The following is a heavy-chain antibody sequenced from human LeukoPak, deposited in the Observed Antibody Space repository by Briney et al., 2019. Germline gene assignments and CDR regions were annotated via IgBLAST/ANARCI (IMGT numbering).Heavy chain of an antibody. CDR1: GYTLTSYG. Sequence: GASVKVSCKASGYTLTSYGISWVRQAPGQGLEWMGWISAYNGNTNYAQKLQGRVTMTTDTSTSTAYMELRSLRSDDTAVYYCARVDTLGYYYDSSGFDYWGQGTLVTVSS. J-gene: IGHJ4*02. D-gene: IGHD3-22*01. V-gene: IGHV1-18*01. CDR2: ISAYNGNT. CDR3: ARVDTLGYYYDSSGFDY.